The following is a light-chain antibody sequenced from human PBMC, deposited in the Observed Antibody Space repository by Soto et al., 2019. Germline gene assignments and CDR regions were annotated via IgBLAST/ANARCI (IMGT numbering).Light chain of an antibody. CDR1: SSDIGYYNY. CDR2: DVT. J-gene: IGLJ3*02. V-gene: IGLV2-11*01. CDR3: CSYAGNFTWV. Sequence: QSALTQPRSVSGSPGQSVTISCSGTSSDIGYYNYVSWYQQHPGKAPKLMLHDVTRRPSGVPDRFSGSKSDNTASLTISGIQAEDEGDYYCCSYAGNFTWVFGGGTKLTVL.